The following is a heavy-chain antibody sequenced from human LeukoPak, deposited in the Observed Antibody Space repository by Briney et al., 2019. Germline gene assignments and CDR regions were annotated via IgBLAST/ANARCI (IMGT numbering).Heavy chain of an antibody. CDR1: GFTFSNYA. CDR3: AKAAGDSGYDYEDF. V-gene: IGHV3-23*01. D-gene: IGHD5-12*01. J-gene: IGHJ4*02. CDR2: ISGSGDST. Sequence: PGGSLRLSCAASGFTFSNYAMSWVRQATGKGLEWVSSISGSGDSTYFADSVKGRFTISRDNSKNTLYLQMNSLRAEDTAVYYCAKAAGDSGYDYEDFWGQGTLVTVSS.